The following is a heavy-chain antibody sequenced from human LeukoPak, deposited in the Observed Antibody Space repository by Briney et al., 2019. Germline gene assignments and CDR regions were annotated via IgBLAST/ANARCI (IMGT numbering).Heavy chain of an antibody. V-gene: IGHV4-39*07. J-gene: IGHJ4*02. D-gene: IGHD6-13*01. CDR3: VRGGDSSNRKRSLGF. CDR2: IYYSGST. Sequence: SETLSLTCTVSGGSISSSSYYWGWIRQPPGKGLEWIGSIYYSGSTYYNPSLKSRVTISVDTSKNQFSLKLSSVTAADTAVYYCVRGGDSSNRKRSLGFWGQGTLVTVSS. CDR1: GGSISSSSYY.